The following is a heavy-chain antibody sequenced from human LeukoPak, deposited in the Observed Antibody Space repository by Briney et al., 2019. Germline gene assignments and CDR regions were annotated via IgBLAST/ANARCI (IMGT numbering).Heavy chain of an antibody. J-gene: IGHJ4*02. CDR2: IYSTGST. CDR3: ARQIASAGTAGFDF. Sequence: SETLSLTCTVSGGSISSYYWSWIRQPAGKGLEWIGRIYSTGSTNYNPSFKSRVTMSVDTSKNQFSLRLRSVTAADTAVYYCARQIASAGTAGFDFWGQGALVTVSS. CDR1: GGSISSYY. D-gene: IGHD6-13*01. V-gene: IGHV4-4*07.